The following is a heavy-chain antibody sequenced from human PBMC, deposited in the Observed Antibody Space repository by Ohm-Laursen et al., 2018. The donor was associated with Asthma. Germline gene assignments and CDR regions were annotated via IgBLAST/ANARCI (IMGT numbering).Heavy chain of an antibody. CDR2: IYNSGST. CDR3: ARVGIVVDEYYFDY. J-gene: IGHJ4*02. CDR1: GGSISSYY. Sequence: SDTLSLTCTVSGGSISSYYWSWIRQPPGKGLEWIGYIYNSGSTKYNPSLKSRVTISVDRSKNQFSLKLSSVTAADTAVYYCARVGIVVDEYYFDYWGQGTLVTVSS. D-gene: IGHD3-22*01. V-gene: IGHV4-59*12.